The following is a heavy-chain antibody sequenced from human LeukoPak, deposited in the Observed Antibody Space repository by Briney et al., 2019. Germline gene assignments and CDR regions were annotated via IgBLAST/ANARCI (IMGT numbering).Heavy chain of an antibody. D-gene: IGHD6-13*01. V-gene: IGHV4-59*01. J-gene: IGHJ3*02. CDR2: IYYSGST. Sequence: SETLSLTCTVSGGSITSYYWSWIRQPPGKGLEWIGFIYYSGSTNYNPSLKSRVTISVDTSKNQFSLKLSSVTAADTAVYYCARVSSNNWYNERGAFDIWGQGTMVTVSS. CDR3: ARVSSNNWYNERGAFDI. CDR1: GGSITSYY.